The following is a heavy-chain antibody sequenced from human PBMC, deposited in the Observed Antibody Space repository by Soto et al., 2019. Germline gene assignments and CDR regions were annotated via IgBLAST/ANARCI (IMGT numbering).Heavy chain of an antibody. D-gene: IGHD6-13*01. CDR3: AGGGRIAEDEAYGMDV. Sequence: EVQLVESGGGLVQPGGSLRLSCAASGFTFSSYWMSWVRQAPGKGLEWVANIKQDGSEKYYVDSVKGRFTISRDNAKNSLDLQMNSPRAEDAAVYYCAGGGRIAEDEAYGMDVWGQGTTVTVSS. CDR2: IKQDGSEK. J-gene: IGHJ6*02. CDR1: GFTFSSYW. V-gene: IGHV3-7*04.